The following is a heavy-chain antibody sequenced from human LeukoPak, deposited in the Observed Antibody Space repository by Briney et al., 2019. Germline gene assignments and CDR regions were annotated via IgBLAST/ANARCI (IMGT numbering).Heavy chain of an antibody. J-gene: IGHJ4*02. V-gene: IGHV1-69*04. CDR1: GGTFSSYA. CDR2: IIPILGIA. D-gene: IGHD3-22*01. Sequence: SVKVSCKASGGTFSSYAISWVRQAPGQGLEWMGRIIPILGIANYAQKFQGRVTITADKSTSTAYMELSSLRSEDTAVYYCASPYDSSGFTFDYWGQGTLVTVSS. CDR3: ASPYDSSGFTFDY.